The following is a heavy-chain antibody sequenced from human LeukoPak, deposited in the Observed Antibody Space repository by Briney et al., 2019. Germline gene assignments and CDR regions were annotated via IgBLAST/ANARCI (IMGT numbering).Heavy chain of an antibody. D-gene: IGHD2-2*01. V-gene: IGHV4-4*09. CDR3: ARRLRTSRSSGWFDP. Sequence: PSETLSLTCTVSGGSISSYYWSWIRQPPGKGLEWIGYIYTSGSTNYNPSLKSRVTISVDTSKNQFSLKLSSVTAADTAVYYCARRLRTSRSSGWFDPWGQGTLVTVSS. J-gene: IGHJ5*02. CDR2: IYTSGST. CDR1: GGSISSYY.